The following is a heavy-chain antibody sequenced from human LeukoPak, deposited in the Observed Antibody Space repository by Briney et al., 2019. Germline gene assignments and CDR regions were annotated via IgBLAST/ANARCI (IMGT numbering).Heavy chain of an antibody. Sequence: GGSLRLSCAASGFTFSSYGMSWVRQAPGKGLEWVSAISGSGGSTYYADSVKGRFTISRDNSQKAVYLQMNRLRGEDTAVYYCVKDLVVLWFGELGAFDNWGQGTLVTVSS. D-gene: IGHD3-10*01. CDR3: VKDLVVLWFGELGAFDN. CDR1: GFTFSSYG. J-gene: IGHJ4*02. V-gene: IGHV3-23*01. CDR2: ISGSGGST.